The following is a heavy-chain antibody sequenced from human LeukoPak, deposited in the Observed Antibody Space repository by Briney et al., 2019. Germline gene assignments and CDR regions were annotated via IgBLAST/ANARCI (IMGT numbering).Heavy chain of an antibody. Sequence: SSETLSLTCTVSGYSISSGYYWGWRRQPPGKGLEWIGSIYHSGSTYYNPSLKSRVTISVDTSKNQFSLKLSSVTAADTAVYYCARGYCSSTSCLQLFDYWGQGTLVTVSS. J-gene: IGHJ4*02. CDR2: IYHSGST. D-gene: IGHD2-2*01. V-gene: IGHV4-38-2*02. CDR3: ARGYCSSTSCLQLFDY. CDR1: GYSISSGYY.